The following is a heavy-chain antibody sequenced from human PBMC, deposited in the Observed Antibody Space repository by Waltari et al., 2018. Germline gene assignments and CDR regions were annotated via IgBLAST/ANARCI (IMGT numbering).Heavy chain of an antibody. CDR2: IHRSGRT. J-gene: IGHJ4*02. Sequence: QLQLQESGPGLVQPSGTLSLTCVVSVDSMRYSDWWSWVRQSPGKGFEWSGQIHRSGRTNYNPPFESRITVSIDTSNKQFSLRLSSATAADTAMYYCARDRGKGLYFDSWGQGTLVTVSP. CDR3: ARDRGKGLYFDS. D-gene: IGHD2-15*01. V-gene: IGHV4-4*02. CDR1: VDSMRYSDW.